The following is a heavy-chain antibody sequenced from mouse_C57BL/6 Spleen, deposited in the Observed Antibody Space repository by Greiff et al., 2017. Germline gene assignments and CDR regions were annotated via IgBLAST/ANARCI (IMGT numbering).Heavy chain of an antibody. CDR1: GFTFSSYG. Sequence: EVKLMESGGDLVKPGGSLKLSCAASGFTFSSYGMSWVRQTPDKRLEWVATISSGGSYTYYPDSVKGRFTISRDNAKNTLYLQMSSLKSEDTAMYCCARHDGNYGYFDVWGTGTTVTVSS. CDR2: ISSGGSYT. J-gene: IGHJ1*03. V-gene: IGHV5-6*01. CDR3: ARHDGNYGYFDV. D-gene: IGHD2-1*01.